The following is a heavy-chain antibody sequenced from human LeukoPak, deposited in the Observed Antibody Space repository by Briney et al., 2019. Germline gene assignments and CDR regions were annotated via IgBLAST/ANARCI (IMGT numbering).Heavy chain of an antibody. CDR1: GLNLDAYA. Sequence: QPGGSLRLSCAASGLNLDAYAMHWVRQAPGKGLEWVSLISGDGTITYYADSVKGRFTISRGNSKNSLFLEMNSLRSEDTALYYCAKDTPLFYHYYGIDVWGQGTTVTVSS. V-gene: IGHV3-43*02. J-gene: IGHJ6*02. CDR3: AKDTPLFYHYYGIDV. CDR2: ISGDGTIT.